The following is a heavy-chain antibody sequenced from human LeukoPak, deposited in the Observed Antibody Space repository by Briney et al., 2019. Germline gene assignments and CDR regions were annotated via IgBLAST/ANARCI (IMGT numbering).Heavy chain of an antibody. V-gene: IGHV4-39*01. Sequence: SETLSLTCTVSGGSISSSSYYWGWIRQPPGKGLEWIGSIYYSRSTYYNPSLKSRVTISVDTSKNQFSLKLSSVTAADTAVYYCARRAGLVRYYYYGMDVWGQGTTVTVSS. J-gene: IGHJ6*02. CDR3: ARRAGLVRYYYYGMDV. CDR2: IYYSRST. D-gene: IGHD3/OR15-3a*01. CDR1: GGSISSSSYY.